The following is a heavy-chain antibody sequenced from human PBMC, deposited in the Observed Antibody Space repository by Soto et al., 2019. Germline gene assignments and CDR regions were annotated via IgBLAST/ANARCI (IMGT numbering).Heavy chain of an antibody. Sequence: SETLSLTCTVSGGSISSSSYYWGWIRQPPGKGLEWIGSIYYSGSTYYNPSLKSRVTISVDTSKNQFSLKLSSVTAADTAVYYCARHFRGSYYYDSSGYYGNWFDPWGQGTLVTVSS. D-gene: IGHD3-22*01. CDR2: IYYSGST. V-gene: IGHV4-39*01. J-gene: IGHJ5*02. CDR3: ARHFRGSYYYDSSGYYGNWFDP. CDR1: GGSISSSSYY.